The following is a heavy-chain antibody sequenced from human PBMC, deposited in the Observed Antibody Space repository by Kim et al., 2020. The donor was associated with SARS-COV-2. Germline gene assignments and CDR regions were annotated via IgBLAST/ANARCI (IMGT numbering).Heavy chain of an antibody. CDR2: IIPIFGTA. D-gene: IGHD3-9*01. CDR1: GGTFSSYA. CDR3: AIWILTGSNDAFDI. V-gene: IGHV1-69*13. J-gene: IGHJ3*02. Sequence: SVKVSCKASGGTFSSYAISWVRQAPGQGLEWMGGIIPIFGTANYAQKFQGRVTITADESTSTAYMELSSLRSEDTAVYYCAIWILTGSNDAFDIWGQGTMVTVSS.